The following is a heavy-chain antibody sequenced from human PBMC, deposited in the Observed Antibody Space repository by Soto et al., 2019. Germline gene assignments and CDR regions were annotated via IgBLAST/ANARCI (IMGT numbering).Heavy chain of an antibody. CDR1: SGSTRSYF. D-gene: IGHD6-19*01. Sequence: SETLSLTCTVSSGSTRSYFLHWIRQPPWKGLEWIGSIHYSGRVFYKSSLLGRVTISVDTSKNQFSLDLNSVTATDTAVYYCALTPPIEVAGPDFWGQGTLVTVSS. CDR3: ALTPPIEVAGPDF. J-gene: IGHJ4*02. CDR2: IHYSGRV. V-gene: IGHV4-39*01.